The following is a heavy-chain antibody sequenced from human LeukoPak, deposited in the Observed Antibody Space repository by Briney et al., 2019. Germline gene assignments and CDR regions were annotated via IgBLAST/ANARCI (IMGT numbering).Heavy chain of an antibody. Sequence: PGGSLRLSCAASGFSFSSNYMNWVRQAPGKGLEWVSIIYSGGTTYYADSVKGRFTISRDNSKNTLYLQMNSLRDEDTAVYYCARVLWNGNYPRFDYWGQGTLVTVSS. D-gene: IGHD4-17*01. CDR3: ARVLWNGNYPRFDY. J-gene: IGHJ4*02. CDR2: IYSGGTT. CDR1: GFSFSSNY. V-gene: IGHV3-53*01.